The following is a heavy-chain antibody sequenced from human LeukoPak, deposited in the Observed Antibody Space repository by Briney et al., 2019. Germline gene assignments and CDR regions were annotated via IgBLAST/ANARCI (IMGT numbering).Heavy chain of an antibody. D-gene: IGHD3-10*01. CDR2: ISAYNGNT. CDR3: ARESGSDPDYGMDV. J-gene: IGHJ6*02. Sequence: GASVKVSCNASGYTFTSYGISWVRQAPGQGLEWMGWISAYNGNTNYAQKLQGRVTMTTDTSTSTAYMELRSLRSDDTAVYYCARESGSDPDYGMDVWGQGTTVTVSS. V-gene: IGHV1-18*01. CDR1: GYTFTSYG.